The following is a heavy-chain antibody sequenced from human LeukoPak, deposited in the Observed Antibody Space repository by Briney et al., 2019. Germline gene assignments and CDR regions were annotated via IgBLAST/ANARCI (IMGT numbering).Heavy chain of an antibody. V-gene: IGHV3-15*01. J-gene: IGHJ6*04. CDR3: IAHFPYFYGFDV. Sequence: GGSLRLSCVSSGFTIGTAWMSWVRHAPGKGLEWLGHIKSEGEGATTDYAAPAKGRFAISRDDSKNMIYLQMSSLKIDDTAIYYCIAHFPYFYGFDVWGKGTTVTVSS. D-gene: IGHD3-3*02. CDR2: IKSEGEGATT. CDR1: GFTIGTAW.